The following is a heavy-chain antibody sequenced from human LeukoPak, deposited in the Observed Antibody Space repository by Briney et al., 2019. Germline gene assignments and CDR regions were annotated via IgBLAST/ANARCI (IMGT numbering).Heavy chain of an antibody. V-gene: IGHV3-7*01. J-gene: IGHJ4*02. D-gene: IGHD2-15*01. CDR2: INQDESAK. Sequence: GGSLRLSCAASGFTFSRYWMSWVRQAPGKGLEWVASINQDESAKRYVDSVKGRFTISRDNSKNTLYLQMNSLRAEDTAVYYCARSEAATLVYIDYWGQGTLVTVSS. CDR3: ARSEAATLVYIDY. CDR1: GFTFSRYW.